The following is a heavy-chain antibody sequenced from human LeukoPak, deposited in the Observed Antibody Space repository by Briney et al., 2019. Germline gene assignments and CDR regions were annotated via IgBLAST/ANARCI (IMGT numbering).Heavy chain of an antibody. J-gene: IGHJ6*03. V-gene: IGHV4-39*07. CDR1: GGYISINNYY. D-gene: IGHD5-18*01. Sequence: SETLSLTCSVSGGYISINNYYWGWIRQSPGKGLEWIGSIYYSGSTYYNPSLKSRVTISVDTSKNQFSLKLSSVTAADTAVYYCARVGYTYGDPGYYYYYMDVWGKGTTVTISS. CDR3: ARVGYTYGDPGYYYYYMDV. CDR2: IYYSGST.